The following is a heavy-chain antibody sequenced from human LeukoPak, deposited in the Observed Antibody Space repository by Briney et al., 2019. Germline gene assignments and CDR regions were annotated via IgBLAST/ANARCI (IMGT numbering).Heavy chain of an antibody. CDR1: GFTFSNAW. CDR2: IKSKTDGGTT. D-gene: IGHD5-12*01. Sequence: GGSLRLSYAASGFTFSNAWMSWVRQAPGKGLEWVGRIKSKTDGGTTDYAAPVKDRFTFSRDDSKNTLYLQMNNLQTEDTAVYYCTTSLSGYDFLFDYWGQGTLVTVSS. J-gene: IGHJ4*02. CDR3: TTSLSGYDFLFDY. V-gene: IGHV3-15*01.